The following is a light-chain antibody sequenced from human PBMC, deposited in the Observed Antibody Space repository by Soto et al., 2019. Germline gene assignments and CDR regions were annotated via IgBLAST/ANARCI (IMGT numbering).Light chain of an antibody. CDR1: SSNIGAGYT. J-gene: IGLJ3*02. CDR2: DDN. Sequence: QAVVTQPPSVSGAPGQRVTISCSGSSSNIGAGYTVHWYKQLPGTAPKLVIYDDNNRPSGVPDRFSGSKSGTSASLAITGLQAEDEADYYCQSFDSSLSGSRVFGGGTKLTVL. CDR3: QSFDSSLSGSRV. V-gene: IGLV1-40*01.